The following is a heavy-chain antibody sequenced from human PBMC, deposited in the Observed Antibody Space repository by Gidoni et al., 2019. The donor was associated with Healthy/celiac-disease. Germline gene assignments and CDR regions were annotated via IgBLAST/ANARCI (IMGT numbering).Heavy chain of an antibody. J-gene: IGHJ6*02. CDR2: VQHSGST. CDR3: ARRWWWDYYGMDV. Sequence: QVQLQQWGAGLLTPSETLSITRAVYGGSFSGYYWRWIRQPPGTGLEWFGEVQHSGSTTYNPSLKGRVTISVDTSKIQFSLKLSSVTAADTAVYYCARRWWWDYYGMDVWGQGTTVTVSS. D-gene: IGHD2-21*01. V-gene: IGHV4-34*01. CDR1: GGSFSGYY.